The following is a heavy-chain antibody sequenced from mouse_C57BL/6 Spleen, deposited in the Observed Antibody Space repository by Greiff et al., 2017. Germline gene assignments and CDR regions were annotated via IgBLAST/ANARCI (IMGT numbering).Heavy chain of an antibody. Sequence: VQLQQPGAELVKPGASVKLSCKASGYTFTSYWMHWVKQRPGQGLEWIGMIHPNSGSTNYNEKFKSKATLTVDKSSSTAYMQLSSLTSEDSAVYYCARYGSSEKYWYVDVWGTGTTVTVSS. CDR2: IHPNSGST. CDR1: GYTFTSYW. D-gene: IGHD1-1*01. CDR3: ARYGSSEKYWYVDV. V-gene: IGHV1-64*01. J-gene: IGHJ1*03.